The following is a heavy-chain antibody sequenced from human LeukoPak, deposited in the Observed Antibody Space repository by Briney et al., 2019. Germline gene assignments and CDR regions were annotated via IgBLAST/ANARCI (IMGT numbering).Heavy chain of an antibody. CDR3: ARVALDYGDSTIYGMDV. CDR1: GGSISSGGYS. Sequence: SETLSLTCAVSGGSISSGGYSWSWIRQPPGKGLEWIGYIYHSGSTYYNPSLKSRVTISVDRSKIQFSLKLSSVTAADTAVYYCARVALDYGDSTIYGMDVWGKGTTVTVSS. J-gene: IGHJ6*04. V-gene: IGHV4-30-2*01. CDR2: IYHSGST. D-gene: IGHD4-17*01.